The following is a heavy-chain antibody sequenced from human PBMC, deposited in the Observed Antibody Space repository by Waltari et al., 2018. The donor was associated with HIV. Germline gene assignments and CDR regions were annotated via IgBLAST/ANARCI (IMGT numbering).Heavy chain of an antibody. CDR2: IRGSGGST. CDR1: GFTFSSYA. J-gene: IGHJ4*02. V-gene: IGHV3-23*01. Sequence: EVQLLESGGGLVQPGGSLRLSCAASGFTFSSYATSWVRQAQGKGLEWVSAIRGSGGSTYYADSVKGRFTISRDNSKNTLYLQMNSLRAEDTAVYYCAKTPYDSSGYYVWGQGTLVTVSS. CDR3: AKTPYDSSGYYV. D-gene: IGHD3-22*01.